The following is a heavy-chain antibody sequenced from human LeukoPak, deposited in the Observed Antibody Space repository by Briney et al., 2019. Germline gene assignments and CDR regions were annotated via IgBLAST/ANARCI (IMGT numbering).Heavy chain of an antibody. V-gene: IGHV3-7*01. CDR3: ARDSGWANMDV. J-gene: IGHJ6*03. Sequence: GGSLRLSCAASGFTFSNYWMSWVRQAPGKGLEWVAVIKPDGSVTKYVESVKGRFIISRDNAKNSQSLQMNSLTADDTAVYYCARDSGWANMDVWGKGTTVTISS. CDR1: GFTFSNYW. D-gene: IGHD6-19*01. CDR2: IKPDGSVT.